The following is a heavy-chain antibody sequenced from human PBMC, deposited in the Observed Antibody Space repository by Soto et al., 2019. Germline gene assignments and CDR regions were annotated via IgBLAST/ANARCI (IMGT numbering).Heavy chain of an antibody. D-gene: IGHD2-15*01. J-gene: IGHJ4*02. CDR1: GGSFSGYY. CDR3: ARGPRRGYCSGGSCYSGLAY. Sequence: QVQLQQWGAGLLKPSETLSLTCAVYGGSFSGYYWSWIRQPPGKGLEWIGEINHSGSTNYNPSLKSRVTISVDTSKNQFSLKLSSVTAADTAVYYCARGPRRGYCSGGSCYSGLAYWGQGTLVTVSS. CDR2: INHSGST. V-gene: IGHV4-34*01.